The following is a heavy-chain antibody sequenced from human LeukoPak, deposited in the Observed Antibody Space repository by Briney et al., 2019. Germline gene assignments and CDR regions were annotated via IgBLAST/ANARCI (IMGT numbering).Heavy chain of an antibody. CDR2: IYNRGST. J-gene: IGHJ5*02. CDR3: AMSNTVRRPFFDP. Sequence: PSEILSLTCIGSDDSVNTYYCSWIRQAPGKGLEWIGYIYNRGSTKYNPSLKSRATISVDTSKNQFSLKLTSVTAADTAVYYCAMSNTVRRPFFDPWGQGTLVTVSS. V-gene: IGHV4-59*02. CDR1: DDSVNTYY. D-gene: IGHD4-11*01.